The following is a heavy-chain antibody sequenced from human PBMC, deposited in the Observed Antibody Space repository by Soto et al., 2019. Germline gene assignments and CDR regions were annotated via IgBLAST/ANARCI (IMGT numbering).Heavy chain of an antibody. CDR3: ARGPETHYDFWSGYSFDY. D-gene: IGHD3-3*01. V-gene: IGHV1-18*04. CDR2: ISAYNGNT. Sequence: QVQLVQSGAEVKKPGASVKVSCKASGYTFTSYGISWVRQAPGQGLEGVGWISAYNGNTNYAQKLQGRVTMTTDTSTSTAYMEQSSLRSDDTAVYYCARGPETHYDFWSGYSFDYWGQGTLVTVSS. J-gene: IGHJ4*02. CDR1: GYTFTSYG.